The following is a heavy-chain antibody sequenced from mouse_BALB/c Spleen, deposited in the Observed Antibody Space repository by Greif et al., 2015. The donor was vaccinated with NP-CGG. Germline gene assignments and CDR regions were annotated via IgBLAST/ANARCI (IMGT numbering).Heavy chain of an antibody. CDR3: ARDINHGSLNWYFYD. Sequence: EVKLQESGGGLVQPGGSLRLSCATSGFTFTDYYMSWVRQPPGKALEWLGFIRNKANGYTTEYSASVKGRFTISRDNSQSNLYRQMNTRRAEDSATYYWARDINHGSLNWYFYDRGTGTTTTVSS. V-gene: IGHV7-3*02. D-gene: IGHD1-1*01. CDR1: GFTFTDYY. CDR2: IRNKANGYTT. J-gene: IGHJ1*03.